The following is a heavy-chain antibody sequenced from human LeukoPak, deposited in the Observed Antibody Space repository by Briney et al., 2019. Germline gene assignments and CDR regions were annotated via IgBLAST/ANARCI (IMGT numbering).Heavy chain of an antibody. V-gene: IGHV3-23*01. J-gene: IGHJ5*02. Sequence: GGSLRLSCPASGFTFSTYAMSWVRQAAGKGLEWVSAISESGDSTNYADSVKGRFTISRDNSKNTLYLQMNSLRAEDTAVYYCAKDRTMIGYNWFDPWGQGTLVTVSS. CDR3: AKDRTMIGYNWFDP. CDR2: ISESGDST. CDR1: GFTFSTYA. D-gene: IGHD3-22*01.